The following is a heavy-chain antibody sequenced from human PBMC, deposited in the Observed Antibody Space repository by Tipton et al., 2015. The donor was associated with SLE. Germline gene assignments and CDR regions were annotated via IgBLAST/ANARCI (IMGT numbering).Heavy chain of an antibody. D-gene: IGHD3-22*01. V-gene: IGHV4-31*03. Sequence: TLSLTCTVSGGSISSGGYYWSWIRQHPGKGLEWIGYIYYSGSTYYNPSLKGRVTISVDTSKNQFSLKLSSVTAADTAVYYCARGGNYYDSSGYYEDYWGQGTLVTVSS. CDR2: IYYSGST. J-gene: IGHJ4*02. CDR3: ARGGNYYDSSGYYEDY. CDR1: GGSISSGGYY.